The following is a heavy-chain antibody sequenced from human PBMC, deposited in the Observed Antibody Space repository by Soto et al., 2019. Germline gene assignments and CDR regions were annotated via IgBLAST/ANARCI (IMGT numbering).Heavy chain of an antibody. CDR2: IHYSGTT. J-gene: IGHJ6*02. Sequence: QVQMQESGPGLVKPSETLSLTCTVSGASINNYYCNWVRQPPGKGLEWIGSIHYSGTTHYNPSLESGVTISRDAARYQFSLRLRSVTDAEAAVYYCVGDTYGVDVWGQGTTVTVS. CDR1: GASINNYY. V-gene: IGHV4-59*01. CDR3: VGDTYGVDV.